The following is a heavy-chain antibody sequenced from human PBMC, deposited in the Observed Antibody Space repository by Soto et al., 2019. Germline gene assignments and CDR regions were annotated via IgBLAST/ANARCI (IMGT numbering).Heavy chain of an antibody. Sequence: EVQLLESGGGLVQPGGSLRLSCAASGFTFSSYAMSWVRQAPGKGLEWVSAISGSGGSTYYADSVKGRFTISRDNSKNTLDLQMNSLRAEDTAVYYCAKEPTRITIVGVVTAAGESFDIWGQGTMVTVAS. CDR1: GFTFSSYA. D-gene: IGHD3-3*01. CDR3: AKEPTRITIVGVVTAAGESFDI. J-gene: IGHJ3*02. V-gene: IGHV3-23*01. CDR2: ISGSGGST.